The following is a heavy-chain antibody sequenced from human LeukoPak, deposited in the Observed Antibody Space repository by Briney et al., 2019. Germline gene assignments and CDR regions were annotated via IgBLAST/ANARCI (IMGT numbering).Heavy chain of an antibody. V-gene: IGHV4-34*01. J-gene: IGHJ6*03. D-gene: IGHD2-2*01. Sequence: SSETLSLTCAVYGGSFSGYYWSWIRQPPGKGLEWIGEINHSGSTNYNPSLKSRVTISVDTSKNQFSLKLSSVTAADTAVYYCARIKTIVVVAAAYYYYYMDVWGKGTTVTVSS. CDR3: ARIKTIVVVAAAYYYYYMDV. CDR1: GGSFSGYY. CDR2: INHSGST.